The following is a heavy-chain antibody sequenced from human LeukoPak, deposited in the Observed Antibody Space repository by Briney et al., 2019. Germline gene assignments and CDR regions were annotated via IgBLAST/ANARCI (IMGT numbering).Heavy chain of an antibody. J-gene: IGHJ3*02. Sequence: GGSLRLSCAASGFTFSNAWMSWVRQAPGKGLEWVGRIKSKTDGGTTGYAAPVKGRFTISRDDSKNTLYLQMNSLKTEDTAVYYCTTDWAMVRGVTDAFDIWGQGTMVTVSS. CDR3: TTDWAMVRGVTDAFDI. D-gene: IGHD3-10*01. CDR1: GFTFSNAW. V-gene: IGHV3-15*01. CDR2: IKSKTDGGTT.